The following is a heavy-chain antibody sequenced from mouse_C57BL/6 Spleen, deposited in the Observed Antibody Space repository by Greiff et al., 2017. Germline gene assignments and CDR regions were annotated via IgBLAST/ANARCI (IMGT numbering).Heavy chain of an antibody. CDR1: GFTFSSYA. V-gene: IGHV5-4*01. CDR2: ISDGGSYT. D-gene: IGHD1-1*01. CDR3: ARDYYGSDVYYAMDY. Sequence: EVQRVESGGGLVKPGGSLKLSCAASGFTFSSYAMSWVRQTPEKRLEWVATISDGGSYTYYPDNVKGRFTISRDNAKNNLYLQMSHLKSEDTAMYYCARDYYGSDVYYAMDYWGQGTSVTVSS. J-gene: IGHJ4*01.